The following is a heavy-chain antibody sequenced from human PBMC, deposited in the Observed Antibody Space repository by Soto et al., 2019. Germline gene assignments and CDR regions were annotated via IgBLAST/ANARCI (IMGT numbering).Heavy chain of an antibody. J-gene: IGHJ4*02. CDR1: GGSFSGYY. CDR3: ARGWGRIFDY. Sequence: SETLSLTRAVYGGSFSGYYWSWIRQPPGKGLEWIGDINHSGSTNYNPSLKSRVTISVDTSKNQFSLKLSSVTAAGTAVYYCARGWGRIFDYWGQGTLVTVSS. CDR2: INHSGST. D-gene: IGHD7-27*01. V-gene: IGHV4-34*01.